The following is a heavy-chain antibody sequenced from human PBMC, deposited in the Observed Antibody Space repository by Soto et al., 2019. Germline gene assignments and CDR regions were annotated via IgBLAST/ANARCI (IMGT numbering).Heavy chain of an antibody. CDR1: GFAFSDPY. V-gene: IGHV3-11*01. D-gene: IGHD4-17*01. CDR2: ISSSGSTI. J-gene: IGHJ4*02. Sequence: GGSLSLSCAASGFAFSDPYMSWIRQAPGKGLEWISYISSSGSTIYYADSVKGRFTISRDNAKKSLYLQMDSLTADDTAVYYCARGGASVTTPFDYWGQGTQVTVSS. CDR3: ARGGASVTTPFDY.